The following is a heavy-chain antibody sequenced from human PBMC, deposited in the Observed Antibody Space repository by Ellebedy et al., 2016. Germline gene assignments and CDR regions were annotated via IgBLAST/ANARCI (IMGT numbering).Heavy chain of an antibody. V-gene: IGHV3-53*01. Sequence: GESLKISXAASGFSVTSNDMSWVRQAPGRGLELVSLMYGGGTEYYADSVKGRFTISRDNSKKTLYLQMSGLGVEDTAVYYCVTRHNGAFDLWGQGTMVTVSS. CDR3: VTRHNGAFDL. J-gene: IGHJ3*01. CDR1: GFSVTSND. CDR2: MYGGGTE. D-gene: IGHD2-8*01.